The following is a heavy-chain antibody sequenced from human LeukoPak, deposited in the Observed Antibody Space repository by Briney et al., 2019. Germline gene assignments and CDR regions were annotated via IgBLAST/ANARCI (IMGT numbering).Heavy chain of an antibody. CDR2: IKPDGSEK. D-gene: IGHD2-8*02. CDR3: ASYLYWWSDLGY. J-gene: IGHJ4*02. Sequence: GGSLRLSCAASGFTFSDYWMTWVRQAPGRGLEWVANIKPDGSEKYYVDSVRGRFTISRANAKKSLYLQMNSLRAAETAVYYCASYLYWWSDLGYWGQGKLVTVSS. V-gene: IGHV3-7*01. CDR1: GFTFSDYW.